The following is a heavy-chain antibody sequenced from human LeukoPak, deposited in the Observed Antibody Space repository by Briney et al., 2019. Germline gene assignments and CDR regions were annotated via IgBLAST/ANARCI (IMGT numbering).Heavy chain of an antibody. CDR1: GFTFSSYA. Sequence: GRSLRLSCSASGFTFSSYAMSWVRQAPGKGLEWVSAITASGGATLYADSVKGRFTNSRDNSKDTLYLQMNSLRAEDTAVYYCARDTYGDYGDYWGQGTLVTVSS. V-gene: IGHV3-23*01. D-gene: IGHD4-17*01. CDR2: ITASGGAT. J-gene: IGHJ4*02. CDR3: ARDTYGDYGDY.